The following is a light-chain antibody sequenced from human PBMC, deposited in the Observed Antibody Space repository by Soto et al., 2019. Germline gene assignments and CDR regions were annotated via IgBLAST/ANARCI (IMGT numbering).Light chain of an antibody. CDR3: AAWDDSLNDYV. CDR2: GHD. J-gene: IGLJ1*01. V-gene: IGLV1-44*01. Sequence: QSVLTQPPSASGAPGQRVSVSCSGTSSNIGSNAVSWYQQLPGTAPKLLIYGHDQRPSGVPDRFSGSKSGTSASLAISGLQSEDEADYYCAAWDDSLNDYVFGTGTKVTVL. CDR1: SSNIGSNA.